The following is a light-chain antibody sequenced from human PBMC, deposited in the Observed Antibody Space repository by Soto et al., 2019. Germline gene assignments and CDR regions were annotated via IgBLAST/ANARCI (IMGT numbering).Light chain of an antibody. CDR3: SSYTNSVTLVV. V-gene: IGLV2-14*01. CDR2: DVT. Sequence: QSVLTQPASVSGSPGQSITISCTGTSGDVGGYNYVSWYQQHPGKAPKRMIYDVTNRPSGVSNRFSGSKSGNTASLTISGLQAEDDADYYCSSYTNSVTLVVFGGGTKLTVL. CDR1: SGDVGGYNY. J-gene: IGLJ2*01.